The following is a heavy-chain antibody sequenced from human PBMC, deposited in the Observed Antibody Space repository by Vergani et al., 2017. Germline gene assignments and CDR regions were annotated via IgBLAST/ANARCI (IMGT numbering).Heavy chain of an antibody. Sequence: EVQLLESGGGLVQPGGSLRLSCAASGFTFSSYAMSWVRQAPGKGLEWVSAISGSGGSTYYADSVKCRFTISRDNSKNTLYLQMNSLRAEDTAVYYCARERAYYDFWSGSLPSYGMDVWGQGTTVTVSS. CDR1: GFTFSSYA. V-gene: IGHV3-23*01. CDR3: ARERAYYDFWSGSLPSYGMDV. CDR2: ISGSGGST. D-gene: IGHD3-3*01. J-gene: IGHJ6*02.